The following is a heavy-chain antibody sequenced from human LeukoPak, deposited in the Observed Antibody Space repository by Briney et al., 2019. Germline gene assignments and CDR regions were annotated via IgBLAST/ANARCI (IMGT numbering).Heavy chain of an antibody. V-gene: IGHV4-34*01. CDR3: ARLRNYYDSSGYVYYFDY. CDR1: GGSFSGYY. Sequence: PSETLSLTCAVYGGSFSGYYWSWIRQPPGKGLEWIGEINHSGSTNYNPSLKSRVTISVDTSKNQFSLKLSSVTAADTAVYYCARLRNYYDSSGYVYYFDYWGQGTLVTVSS. J-gene: IGHJ4*02. CDR2: INHSGST. D-gene: IGHD3-22*01.